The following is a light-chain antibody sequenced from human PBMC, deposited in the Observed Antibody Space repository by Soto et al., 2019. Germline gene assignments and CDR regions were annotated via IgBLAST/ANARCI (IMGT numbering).Light chain of an antibody. J-gene: IGLJ2*01. Sequence: QSALTQPPSASGPPGQSVTISCTGTSSDIGGYKFVSWYQQHPGKAPKLMIYEVSKRPSGVPDRFSGSKSGNTASLTVSGLQADDEADYYCSSYAGSNNVLFGGGTKLTVL. V-gene: IGLV2-8*01. CDR3: SSYAGSNNVL. CDR2: EVS. CDR1: SSDIGGYKF.